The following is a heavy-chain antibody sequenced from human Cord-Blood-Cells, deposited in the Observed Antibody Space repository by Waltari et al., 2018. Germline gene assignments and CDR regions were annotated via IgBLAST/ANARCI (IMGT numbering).Heavy chain of an antibody. V-gene: IGHV1-69*01. J-gene: IGHJ4*02. D-gene: IGHD1-26*01. CDR3: ARGYSGSPYYFDY. CDR1: GGTFSSDA. CDR2: IIPIFGTA. Sequence: QVQLVQSGAEVRNSGCSVQVSCRVSGGTFSSDASSRGRRAPGHGLEWMGGIIPIFGTANYAQKFQGRVTITADESTSTAYMELSSLRSEDTAVYYCARGYSGSPYYFDYWGQGTLVTVSS.